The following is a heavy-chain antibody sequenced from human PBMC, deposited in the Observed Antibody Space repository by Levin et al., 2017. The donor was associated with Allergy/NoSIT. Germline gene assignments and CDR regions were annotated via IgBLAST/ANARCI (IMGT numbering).Heavy chain of an antibody. D-gene: IGHD3-22*01. CDR2: IRSRAYGGTT. V-gene: IGHV3-49*03. CDR3: TRENFYDSSGSWLYDF. Sequence: SCTGSGFTFGDYAVNWFRQAPGKGLDWVGFIRSRAYGGTTEYAASVKGRFIISRDDSKSIAYLQMNSLKTEDTGVYHCTRENFYDSSGSWLYDFWGQGTLVTVSS. J-gene: IGHJ4*02. CDR1: GFTFGDYA.